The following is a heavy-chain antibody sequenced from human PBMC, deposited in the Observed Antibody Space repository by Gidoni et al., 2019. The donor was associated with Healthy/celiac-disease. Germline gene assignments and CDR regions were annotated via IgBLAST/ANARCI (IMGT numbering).Heavy chain of an antibody. J-gene: IGHJ4*02. Sequence: EVQLVQSGAEVKKPGEALKISCKGPGYSFTSYWIGWVRQMPGKGLEWMGIIYPGDSDTRYSPSFQGQVTISADKSISTAYLQWSSLKASDTAMYYCARQQITMVRGVGAFDYWGQGTLVTVSS. CDR1: GYSFTSYW. CDR2: IYPGDSDT. CDR3: ARQQITMVRGVGAFDY. V-gene: IGHV5-51*01. D-gene: IGHD3-10*01.